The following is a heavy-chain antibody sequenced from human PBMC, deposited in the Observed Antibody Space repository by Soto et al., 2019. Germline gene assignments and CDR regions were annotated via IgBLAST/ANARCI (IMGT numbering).Heavy chain of an antibody. D-gene: IGHD1-7*01. CDR3: AKEAPFTGTMTNYGMDV. Sequence: PGGSLRLSCAASGFTFSSYGMHWVRQAPGKGLEWVAVISYDGSNKYYADSVKGRFTISRDNSKNTLYLQMNSLRAEDTAVYYCAKEAPFTGTMTNYGMDVWGQGTTVTVSS. J-gene: IGHJ6*02. CDR1: GFTFSSYG. CDR2: ISYDGSNK. V-gene: IGHV3-30*18.